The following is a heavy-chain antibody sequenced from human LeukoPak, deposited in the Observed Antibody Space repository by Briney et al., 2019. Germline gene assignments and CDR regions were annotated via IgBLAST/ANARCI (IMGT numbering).Heavy chain of an antibody. CDR3: AKDSGYYKGYFDY. CDR1: GFTFSNYG. CDR2: IRYDGSHK. Sequence: PGESLRLSCAVSGFTFSNYGMHWVRQAPDKGLEWVAFIRYDGSHKYYADSVKDRFTISRDNSKNTLYLQMSSLRADDTAVFYCAKDSGYYKGYFDYWGQGTLVTVSS. V-gene: IGHV3-30*02. J-gene: IGHJ4*02. D-gene: IGHD3-22*01.